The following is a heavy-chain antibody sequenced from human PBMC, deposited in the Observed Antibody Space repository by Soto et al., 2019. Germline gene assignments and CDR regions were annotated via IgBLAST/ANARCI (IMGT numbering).Heavy chain of an antibody. D-gene: IGHD1-7*01. J-gene: IGHJ6*03. Sequence: GGSLRLSCAASGFTFSSYWMSWVRQAPGKGLEWVANINQDGSEKYYVDSVRGRFTISRDNAKNSLYLQMNSLRAEDTAVYYCAGTTSLQWYYMHVWDKGTTVTGSS. CDR1: GFTFSSYW. CDR3: AGTTSLQWYYMHV. CDR2: INQDGSEK. V-gene: IGHV3-7*01.